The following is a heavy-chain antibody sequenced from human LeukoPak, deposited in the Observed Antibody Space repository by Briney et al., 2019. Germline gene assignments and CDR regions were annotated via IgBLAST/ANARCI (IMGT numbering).Heavy chain of an antibody. J-gene: IGHJ4*02. V-gene: IGHV4-39*01. CDR3: ARRRIVATIDY. CDR2: IYYSRST. Sequence: WGWSIYYSRSTYNKPSLKRRVTISVETYKNQFSLKLSSLTAAYTAVYYCARRRIVATIDYWGQGTLVTVSS. D-gene: IGHD5-12*01.